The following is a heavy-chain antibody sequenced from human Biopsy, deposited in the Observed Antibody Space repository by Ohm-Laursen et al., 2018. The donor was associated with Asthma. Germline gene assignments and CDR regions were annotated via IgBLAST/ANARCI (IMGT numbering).Heavy chain of an antibody. CDR1: GFTFRTYS. CDR2: ISSSSSYI. V-gene: IGHV3-21*01. CDR3: ARFKRGYSYGYAGVFDY. J-gene: IGHJ4*02. D-gene: IGHD5-18*01. Sequence: SLRLSCSASGFTFRTYSMSWVRQAPGKGLEWVSSISSSSSYIYYADSVKGRLTISRDNAENSLYLQMDSLRDEDTAVYYCARFKRGYSYGYAGVFDYWGQGTLVTVSS.